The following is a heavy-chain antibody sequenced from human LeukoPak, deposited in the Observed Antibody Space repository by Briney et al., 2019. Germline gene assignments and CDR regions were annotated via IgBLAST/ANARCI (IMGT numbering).Heavy chain of an antibody. D-gene: IGHD2-15*01. CDR3: ARDWRLLRWFDP. J-gene: IGHJ5*02. Sequence: PSETLSLTCTVSGGSISSSSYYWGWIRQPPGKGLEWIGSIYYSGSTYYNPSLKSRVTISVDTSKNQFSLKLSSVTAADTAVYYCARDWRLLRWFDPWGQGTLVTVSS. CDR1: GGSISSSSYY. V-gene: IGHV4-39*07. CDR2: IYYSGST.